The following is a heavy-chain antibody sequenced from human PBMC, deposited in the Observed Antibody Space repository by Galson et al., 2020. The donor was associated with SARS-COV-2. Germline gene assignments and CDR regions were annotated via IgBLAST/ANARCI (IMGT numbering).Heavy chain of an antibody. CDR1: GFTFSSYA. CDR2: ISYDGSNK. D-gene: IGHD3-10*01. J-gene: IGHJ6*02. Sequence: TGGSLRLSCAASGFTFSSYAMHWVRQAPGKGLEWVAVISYDGSNKYYADSVKGRFTISRDNSKNTLYLQMNSLRAEDTAVYYCARGTRGSYYYGMDVWGQGTTVTVSS. V-gene: IGHV3-30*04. CDR3: ARGTRGSYYYGMDV.